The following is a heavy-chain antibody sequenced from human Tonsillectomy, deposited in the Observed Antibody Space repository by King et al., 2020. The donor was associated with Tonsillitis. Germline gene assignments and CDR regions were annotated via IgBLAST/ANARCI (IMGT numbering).Heavy chain of an antibody. D-gene: IGHD3-3*01. V-gene: IGHV3-23*04. J-gene: IGHJ1*01. CDR3: ALPCLNTIFGVFIPPEYFQH. Sequence: QLVQSGGGLVQPGGSLRLSCAASGFTFTSYAMSWVRQAPGKGLEWVSGISGSGGSTDYADSVKGRFTISRDNSKNTLYLQMNSLTAEDTAVYYCALPCLNTIFGVFIPPEYFQHWGQGTLVTVSS. CDR2: ISGSGGST. CDR1: GFTFTSYA.